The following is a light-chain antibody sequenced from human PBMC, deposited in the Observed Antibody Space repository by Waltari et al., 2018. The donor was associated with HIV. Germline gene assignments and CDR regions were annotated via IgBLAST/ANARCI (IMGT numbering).Light chain of an antibody. Sequence: VLTPSPVTLSLSPGERATLSCRASQNVMNNYLAWYQQKPGQAPRLLIYDASSRATDIPDRLSGSGSGTDFALTINRLEPEDFAVYFCQQYGSSPYTFGQGTKVEIK. J-gene: IGKJ2*01. V-gene: IGKV3-20*01. CDR3: QQYGSSPYT. CDR2: DAS. CDR1: QNVMNNY.